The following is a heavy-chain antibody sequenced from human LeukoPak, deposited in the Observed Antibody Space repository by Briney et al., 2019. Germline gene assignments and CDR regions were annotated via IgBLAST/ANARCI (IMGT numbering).Heavy chain of an antibody. J-gene: IGHJ4*02. CDR3: ARGRYSSSCSDY. CDR1: GYTFTSYG. D-gene: IGHD6-13*01. Sequence: ASVKVSCKASGYTFTSYGISWVRQAPGQGLEWMGWISTYNGNINYAQKLQGRVTMTTDTTTSTAYMELRSLRSDDTAVYYCARGRYSSSCSDYWGQGTLVTVSS. CDR2: ISTYNGNI. V-gene: IGHV1-18*01.